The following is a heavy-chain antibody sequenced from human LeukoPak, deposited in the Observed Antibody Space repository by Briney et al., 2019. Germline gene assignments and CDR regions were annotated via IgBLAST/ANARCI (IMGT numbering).Heavy chain of an antibody. CDR2: IRYDGSNK. CDR3: AKEELAPHAFDI. CDR1: GFTFSRYG. D-gene: IGHD6-13*01. Sequence: PGGSLRLSCAASGFTFSRYGMHWVRQAPGKGLEWVAFIRYDGSNKYYADSVKGRFTISRDNSKNTLYLQMNSLRAEDTAVYYCAKEELAPHAFDIWGQGTMLTVSS. V-gene: IGHV3-30*02. J-gene: IGHJ3*02.